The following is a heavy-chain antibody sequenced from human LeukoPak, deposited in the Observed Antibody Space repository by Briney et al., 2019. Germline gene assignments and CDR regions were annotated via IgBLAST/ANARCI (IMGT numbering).Heavy chain of an antibody. CDR2: INPNSGGT. CDR3: ARDLVYCSSTSCNLSDYSNYTPGY. Sequence: ASVKVSCKVSGYTLTELSMHWVRQAPGQGLEWMGWINPNSGGTNYAQKFQGRVTMTRDTSISTAYMELSRLRSDDTAVYYCARDLVYCSSTSCNLSDYSNYTPGYWGQGTLVTVSS. J-gene: IGHJ4*02. V-gene: IGHV1-2*02. D-gene: IGHD2-2*01. CDR1: GYTLTELS.